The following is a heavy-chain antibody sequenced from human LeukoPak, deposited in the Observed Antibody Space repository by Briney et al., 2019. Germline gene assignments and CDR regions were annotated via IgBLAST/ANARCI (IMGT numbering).Heavy chain of an antibody. D-gene: IGHD6-6*01. V-gene: IGHV4-34*01. CDR3: ARGAYSSSSAAFDI. Sequence: SETLSLTCAVYGGSFSGYCWSWIRQPPGKGLEWIGEINHSGSTNYNPSLKSRVTISVDTSKNQFSLKLSSVTAADTAVYYCARGAYSSSSAAFDIWGQGTMVTVSS. J-gene: IGHJ3*02. CDR1: GGSFSGYC. CDR2: INHSGST.